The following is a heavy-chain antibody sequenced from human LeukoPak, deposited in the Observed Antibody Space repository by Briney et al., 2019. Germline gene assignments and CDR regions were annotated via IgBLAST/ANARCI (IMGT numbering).Heavy chain of an antibody. J-gene: IGHJ4*02. CDR2: ISGGGGIP. CDR3: AKRVDCSGGSCYSFAVSVDY. D-gene: IGHD2-15*01. V-gene: IGHV3-23*01. CDR1: GFTFSSYA. Sequence: PGGSLRLSCAASGFTFSSYAMIWVSQAPGKGLEWVSAISGGGGIPHYADSVKGRFTISRDNSKNTLYLQMNSLRAEDTAVYYCAKRVDCSGGSCYSFAVSVDYWGQGTLVTVSS.